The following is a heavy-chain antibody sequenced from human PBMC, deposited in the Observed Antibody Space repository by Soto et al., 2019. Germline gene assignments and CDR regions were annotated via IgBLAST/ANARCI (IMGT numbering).Heavy chain of an antibody. J-gene: IGHJ3*02. CDR1: GFTFSSYE. CDR3: ANNDAFDI. V-gene: IGHV3-48*03. Sequence: HLGGSLRLSCAASGFTFSSYEMNWVRQAPGKGLEWVSYISSSGSTIYYADSVKGRFTISRDNAKNSLYLQMNSLRAEDTAVYYCANNDAFDIWGQGTMVTVSS. CDR2: ISSSGSTI. D-gene: IGHD1-1*01.